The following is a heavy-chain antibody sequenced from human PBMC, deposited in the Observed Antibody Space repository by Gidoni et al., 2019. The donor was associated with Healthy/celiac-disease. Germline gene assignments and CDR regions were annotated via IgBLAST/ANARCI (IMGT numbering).Heavy chain of an antibody. J-gene: IGHJ4*02. CDR1: GGTFSSYA. V-gene: IGHV1-69*06. CDR3: AIYYCSSTSCYIYYFDY. Sequence: QVQLVQSGAEVKKPGSSVKVSCKASGGTFSSYAISWVRQAPGQGLEWMGGIIPIFGTANYAQKFQGRVTITADKSTSTAYMELSSLRSEDTAVYYCAIYYCSSTSCYIYYFDYWGQGTLVTVSS. CDR2: IIPIFGTA. D-gene: IGHD2-2*02.